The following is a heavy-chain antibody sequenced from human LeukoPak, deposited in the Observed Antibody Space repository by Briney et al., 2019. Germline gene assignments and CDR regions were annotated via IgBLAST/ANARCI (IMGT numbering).Heavy chain of an antibody. CDR1: GFTFSSYG. Sequence: GRSLRLSCAASGFTFSSYGMHWVRQAPSKGLEWVAVIWYDGSNKYYADSVKGRFTISRDNSKNTLYLQMNSLRAEDTAVYYCARGPLTMMYYFDYWGQGTLVTVSS. J-gene: IGHJ4*02. V-gene: IGHV3-33*01. D-gene: IGHD3-22*01. CDR2: IWYDGSNK. CDR3: ARGPLTMMYYFDY.